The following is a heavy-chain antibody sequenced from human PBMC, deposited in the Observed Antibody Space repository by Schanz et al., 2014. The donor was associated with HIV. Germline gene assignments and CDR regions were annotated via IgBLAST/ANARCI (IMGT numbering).Heavy chain of an antibody. J-gene: IGHJ4*02. Sequence: QVRLVQSEAEVRKPGASVKVSCKASGYTFTSYGISWVRQAPGQGLEWMGWISAYNGNTNYAQKFQGRLTMTTDTSTSTAYMELRSLRSDDTAVYYCARDRPVIVGATRADGGTDFDYWGQGTLVTVSS. CDR3: ARDRPVIVGATRADGGTDFDY. D-gene: IGHD1-26*01. CDR2: ISAYNGNT. V-gene: IGHV1-18*01. CDR1: GYTFTSYG.